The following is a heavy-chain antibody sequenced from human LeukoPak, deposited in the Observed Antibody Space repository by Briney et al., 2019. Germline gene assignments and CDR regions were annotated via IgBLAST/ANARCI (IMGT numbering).Heavy chain of an antibody. CDR3: ARRSAPSYYDILTGYSGNWFDP. J-gene: IGHJ5*02. D-gene: IGHD3-9*01. Sequence: SETLSLTCAVYGGSFSGYYWGWIRQPPGKGLEWIGSIYYSGSTYYNPSLKSRVTISVDTSKNQFSLKLSSVTAADTAVYYCARRSAPSYYDILTGYSGNWFDPWGQGTLVTVSS. V-gene: IGHV4-39*01. CDR2: IYYSGST. CDR1: GGSFSGYY.